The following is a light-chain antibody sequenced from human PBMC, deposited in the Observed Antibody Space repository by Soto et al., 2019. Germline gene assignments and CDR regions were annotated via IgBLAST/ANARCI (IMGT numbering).Light chain of an antibody. V-gene: IGKV1-5*01. Sequence: DIPMNQSPSTMYASXGDRVTIGCRPRWSNSSFLSRHQQKPGKAPKLXXYDASSLEGGGPSRFSGSGSATEFTRTISSLQPDDFATYYGQQYNSYSGTFGQGTKVDIK. CDR1: WSNSSF. CDR2: DAS. J-gene: IGKJ1*01. CDR3: QQYNSYSGT.